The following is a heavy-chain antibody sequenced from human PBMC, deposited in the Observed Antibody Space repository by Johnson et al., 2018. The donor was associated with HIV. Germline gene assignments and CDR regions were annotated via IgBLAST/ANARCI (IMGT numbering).Heavy chain of an antibody. J-gene: IGHJ3*02. Sequence: VQLVESGGGLVQPGGSLRLSCAASGFSFSSYDMHWVRQATGKGLEWVSAIGTAGDTYYPGSVKGRFTISRENAKNSLYLQMNSLRAGDTAVYYCARKGGSYLYDAFDIWGQGTMVTVSS. CDR3: ARKGGSYLYDAFDI. D-gene: IGHD1-26*01. CDR1: GFSFSSYD. V-gene: IGHV3-13*01. CDR2: IGTAGDT.